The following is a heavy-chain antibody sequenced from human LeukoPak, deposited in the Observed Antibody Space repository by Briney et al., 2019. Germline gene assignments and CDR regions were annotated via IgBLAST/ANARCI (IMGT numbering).Heavy chain of an antibody. CDR2: IYYSGST. D-gene: IGHD4-17*01. J-gene: IGHJ6*04. CDR3: ARDYGDYGYYYYGMDV. V-gene: IGHV4-61*01. CDR1: GGSVSSGSYY. Sequence: PSETLSLTCTVSGGSVSSGSYYWSWTRQPPGKGLEWIGYIYYSGSTNYNPSLKSRVTISVHTSKNQFSLKLSSVTAADTAVYYCARDYGDYGYYYYGMDVWGKGTTVTVSS.